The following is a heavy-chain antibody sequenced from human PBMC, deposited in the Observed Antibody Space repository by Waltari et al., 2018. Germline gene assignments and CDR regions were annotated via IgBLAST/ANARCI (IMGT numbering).Heavy chain of an antibody. CDR2: ISSSTTT. CDR1: GSPFSTYN. CDR3: ARGRDGYIQDVFDI. J-gene: IGHJ3*02. V-gene: IGHV3-48*01. D-gene: IGHD5-12*01. Sequence: EGQLVESGGGLVQPGESLRLSCDDSGSPFSTYNMNWVRQSPGKGLEWGSYISSSTTTYYADYVKGRFTISRDNAKNSLYLQMNSLRAEDTALYYCARGRDGYIQDVFDIWGQGTMVSVSS.